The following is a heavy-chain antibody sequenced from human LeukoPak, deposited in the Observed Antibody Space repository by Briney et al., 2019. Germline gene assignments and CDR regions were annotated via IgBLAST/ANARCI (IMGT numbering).Heavy chain of an antibody. CDR1: GGSISSHY. Sequence: SETLSLTCTVSGGSISSHYWSWIRQPPGKGLEWIGYIYYSGSTNYNPSLKSRVTISVDTSKNQFSLKLSSVTAADTAVYYCARSRIAVAGTEAYYYYYMDVWGKGTTVTVSS. D-gene: IGHD6-19*01. CDR2: IYYSGST. J-gene: IGHJ6*03. CDR3: ARSRIAVAGTEAYYYYYMDV. V-gene: IGHV4-59*11.